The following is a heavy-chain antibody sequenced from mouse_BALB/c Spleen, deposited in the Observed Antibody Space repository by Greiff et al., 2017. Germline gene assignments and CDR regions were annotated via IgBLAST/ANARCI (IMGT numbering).Heavy chain of an antibody. J-gene: IGHJ4*01. Sequence: VKLQESGAELVRPGVSVKISCKGSGYTFTDYAMHWVKQSHAKSLEWIGVISTYYGDASYNQKFKGKATMTVDKSSSTAYMELARLTSEDSAIYYCARSVYYDYDGAMDYWGQGTSVTVSS. CDR2: ISTYYGDA. V-gene: IGHV1S137*01. CDR1: GYTFTDYA. D-gene: IGHD2-4*01. CDR3: ARSVYYDYDGAMDY.